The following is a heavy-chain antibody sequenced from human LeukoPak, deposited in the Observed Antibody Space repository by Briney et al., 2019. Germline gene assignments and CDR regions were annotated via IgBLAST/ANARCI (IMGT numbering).Heavy chain of an antibody. CDR2: IYYSGST. D-gene: IGHD1-26*01. CDR1: GGSISSYY. Sequence: SETLSLTCTVSGGSISSYYWSWIRQPPGKGLEWIGYIYYSGSTNYNPSLKSRVTISVDTSKNQFSLKLSSVTAADTAVYYCASQVGATAYDAFDIWGQGTMVTVSS. CDR3: ASQVGATAYDAFDI. V-gene: IGHV4-59*01. J-gene: IGHJ3*02.